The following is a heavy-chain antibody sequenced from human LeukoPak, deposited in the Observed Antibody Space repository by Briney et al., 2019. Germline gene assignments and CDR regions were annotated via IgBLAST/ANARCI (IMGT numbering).Heavy chain of an antibody. CDR3: ARVNYADYVWGSYRPSYYFDY. D-gene: IGHD3-16*02. J-gene: IGHJ4*02. Sequence: EASQTLSLTCTVSGGSISSGGYSWSWIRQPPGKGLEWIGYIYYSGSTYYNPSLKSRVTISVDTSKNQFSLKLSSVTAADTAVYYCARVNYADYVWGSYRPSYYFDYWGQGTLVTVSS. CDR1: GGSISSGGYS. CDR2: IYYSGST. V-gene: IGHV4-30-4*01.